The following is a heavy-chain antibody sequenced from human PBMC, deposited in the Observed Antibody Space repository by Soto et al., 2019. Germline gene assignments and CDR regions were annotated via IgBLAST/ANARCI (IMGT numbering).Heavy chain of an antibody. CDR2: IYYSGST. J-gene: IGHJ3*02. CDR3: ARLQYYDFWSGYYFNAGLRSAFDI. CDR1: GGSISSGGYY. D-gene: IGHD3-3*01. V-gene: IGHV4-31*03. Sequence: PSETLSLTCTVSGGSISSGGYYWSWIRQHPGKGLERIGYIYYSGSTYYNPSLKIRVTISVDTSKNQFSLKLISVTAADTAVYYCARLQYYDFWSGYYFNAGLRSAFDIWGQGTMVTVSS.